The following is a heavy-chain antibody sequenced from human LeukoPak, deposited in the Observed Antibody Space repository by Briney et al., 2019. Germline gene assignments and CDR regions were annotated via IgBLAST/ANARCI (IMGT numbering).Heavy chain of an antibody. Sequence: PSETLSLTCTVSGASISSYYWSWIRQPAGKGLEWIGRIYTSGSTNFNPSLKSRLIMSVDTSQNQFSLKLSSVTAADTAVYYCARDGLYGDPSDSWGQGTLVTVSS. CDR3: ARDGLYGDPSDS. J-gene: IGHJ4*02. D-gene: IGHD4-17*01. CDR1: GASISSYY. V-gene: IGHV4-4*07. CDR2: IYTSGST.